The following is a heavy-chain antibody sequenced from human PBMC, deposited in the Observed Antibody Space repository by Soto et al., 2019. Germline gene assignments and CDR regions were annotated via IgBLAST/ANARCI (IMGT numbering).Heavy chain of an antibody. CDR3: ARENYDSSGYHRGFDY. CDR2: IIPIFGTA. Sequence: ASVKVSCKASGGTFSSYAISWVRQAPGQGLEWMGGIIPIFGTANYAQKFQGRVTITADKSTSTAYMELSSLRSEDTAVYYCARENYDSSGYHRGFDYWGQGTLVTVS. J-gene: IGHJ4*02. D-gene: IGHD3-22*01. V-gene: IGHV1-69*06. CDR1: GGTFSSYA.